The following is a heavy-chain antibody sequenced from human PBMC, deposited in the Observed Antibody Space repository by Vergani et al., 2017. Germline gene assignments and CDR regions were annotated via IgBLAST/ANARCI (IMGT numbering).Heavy chain of an antibody. CDR1: GAAIKDFY. V-gene: IGHV3-9*01. CDR2: INWNSDSI. CDR3: VKDIAASGNYWYFDL. J-gene: IGHJ2*01. D-gene: IGHD6-13*01. Sequence: VQLQESGPGLVKPSETLSLTCTVSGAAIKDFYWSWFRQAPGKGLEWVSGINWNSDSIAYADSVKGRFTISRDNAKNSLYLQMNSLRAEDTALYYCVKDIAASGNYWYFDLWGRGTLVTVSS.